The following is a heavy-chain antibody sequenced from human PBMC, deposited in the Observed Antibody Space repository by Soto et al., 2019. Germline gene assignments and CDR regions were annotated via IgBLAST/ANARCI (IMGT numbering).Heavy chain of an antibody. CDR1: GFTFSSYA. CDR2: ISYDGSNK. CDR3: ARNQSSSADCMDV. J-gene: IGHJ6*02. D-gene: IGHD6-6*01. V-gene: IGHV3-30-3*01. Sequence: QVQLVESGGGVVQPGRSLRLSCAASGFTFSSYAMHWVRQAPGKGLEWVAVISYDGSNKYYADYVKGRFTIPRDNSKNTLYLQMNSLSAEDTAVYYCARNQSSSADCMDVWGQGTTVTVSS.